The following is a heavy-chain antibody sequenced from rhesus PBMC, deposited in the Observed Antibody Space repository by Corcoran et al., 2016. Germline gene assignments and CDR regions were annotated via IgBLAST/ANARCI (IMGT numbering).Heavy chain of an antibody. J-gene: IGHJ6*01. D-gene: IGHD6S26*01. CDR3: ARAVGQRLVRDYGLDS. Sequence: QVQLQESGPGLVKPSETLSLTCAVSGGSISSNYWSWIRQHPGKGLEWIGRISGSGGSTDYNPSPKSRVTISTDPSKNQFSLKLGSVTAADTAVYYCARAVGQRLVRDYGLDSWGPGVVVTVSS. CDR2: ISGSGGST. CDR1: GGSISSNY. V-gene: IGHV4-173*01.